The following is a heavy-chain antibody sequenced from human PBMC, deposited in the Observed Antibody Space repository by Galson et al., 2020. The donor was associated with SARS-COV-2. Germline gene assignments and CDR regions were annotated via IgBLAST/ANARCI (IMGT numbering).Heavy chain of an antibody. V-gene: IGHV3-23*01. CDR2: IGGGGGVT. CDR3: ARDWEQLWSSWFDP. CDR1: GFTFSSYA. Sequence: GESLKISCAASGFTFSSYAMNWVRQAPGKGLEWVSTIGGGGGVTYYADSVKGRFTISRDNSNNTLYLQMSSLGADDTGVYYCARDWEQLWSSWFDPWGQGMLVTVAS. J-gene: IGHJ5*02. D-gene: IGHD5-18*01.